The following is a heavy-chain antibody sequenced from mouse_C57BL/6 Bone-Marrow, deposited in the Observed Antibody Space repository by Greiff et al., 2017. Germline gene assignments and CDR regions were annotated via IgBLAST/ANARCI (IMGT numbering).Heavy chain of an antibody. Sequence: VQLQQPGAELVKPGASVKLSCKASGYTFTSYWMHWVKQRPGQGLEWIGMIHPNSGSTNYNEKFKSKATLTVDKSSSTAYMQLSSLTSEDSAVYYCARFNYYGSSYPHYYAMDYWGQGTSVTVSS. D-gene: IGHD1-1*01. CDR1: GYTFTSYW. CDR2: IHPNSGST. J-gene: IGHJ4*01. CDR3: ARFNYYGSSYPHYYAMDY. V-gene: IGHV1-64*01.